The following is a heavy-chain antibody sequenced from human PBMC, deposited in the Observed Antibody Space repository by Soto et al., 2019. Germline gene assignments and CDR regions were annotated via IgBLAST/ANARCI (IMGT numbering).Heavy chain of an antibody. V-gene: IGHV3-7*01. CDR2: IKQDGSEK. CDR3: ARDFPPQWPGAY. Sequence: EVQLVESGGGLVQPGGSLRLSCAASGFTFSSYWMSWVRQAPGKGLEWVANIKQDGSEKYYVDSVKGRFSISRDNAKNALYLQMNGLRAEDTAGYYCARDFPPQWPGAYWGQGTLVTVSS. CDR1: GFTFSSYW. J-gene: IGHJ4*02. D-gene: IGHD6-19*01.